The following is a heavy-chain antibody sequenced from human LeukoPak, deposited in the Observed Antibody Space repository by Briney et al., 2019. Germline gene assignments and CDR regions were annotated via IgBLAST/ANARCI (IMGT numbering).Heavy chain of an antibody. CDR2: IFHTGYT. Sequence: PSETLSLTCTVSGGSISSGGYYWSWIRQPPGKGLEWIGYIFHTGYTYYNPSLKSRVIISVDTPKNQFSLKLSSVTAADTAVYYCARDILPDWYFDLWGRGTLVIVSS. J-gene: IGHJ2*01. V-gene: IGHV4-31*03. CDR3: ARDILPDWYFDL. CDR1: GGSISSGGYY. D-gene: IGHD2-2*02.